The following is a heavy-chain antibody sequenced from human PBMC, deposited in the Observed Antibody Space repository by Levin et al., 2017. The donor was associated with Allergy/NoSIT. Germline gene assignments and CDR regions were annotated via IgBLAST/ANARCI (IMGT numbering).Heavy chain of an antibody. Sequence: GGSLRLSCAASGCTFSSYAMHWVRQAPGKGLEWVAVISYDGSNKYYADSVKGRFTIYRDNSKNTLYLQMNSLRAEDTAVYYCARDDYDSSGYYYVYAFDIWGHGTMVTVSA. CDR2: ISYDGSNK. V-gene: IGHV3-30-3*01. D-gene: IGHD3-22*01. CDR3: ARDDYDSSGYYYVYAFDI. CDR1: GCTFSSYA. J-gene: IGHJ3*02.